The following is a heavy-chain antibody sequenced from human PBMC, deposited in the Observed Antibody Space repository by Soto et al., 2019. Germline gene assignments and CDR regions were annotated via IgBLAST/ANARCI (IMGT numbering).Heavy chain of an antibody. Sequence: GASVKVSCKASGYTFTGYYMHWVRQAPGQGLEWMGWINPNSGGTNYAKKFQGWVTMTRDTSISTAYMELSRLRSDDTAVYYCARGIAAAAARGMDVWGQGTTVTVSS. CDR1: GYTFTGYY. J-gene: IGHJ6*02. V-gene: IGHV1-2*04. CDR2: INPNSGGT. CDR3: ARGIAAAAARGMDV. D-gene: IGHD6-13*01.